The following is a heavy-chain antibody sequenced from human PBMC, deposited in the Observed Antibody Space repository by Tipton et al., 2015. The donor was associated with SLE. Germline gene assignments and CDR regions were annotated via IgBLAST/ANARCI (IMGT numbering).Heavy chain of an antibody. D-gene: IGHD3-3*01. V-gene: IGHV4-61*02. CDR3: ARSLETFDV. J-gene: IGHJ3*01. CDR2: MDGTGGT. CDR1: GGSISSGGYH. Sequence: TLSLTCTVSGGSISSGGYHWNWIRQPAGRGLEWIGRMDGTGGTYYNPSLDSRVTISPDTSKNQFSLNLRPMTAADTAVYYCARSLETFDVWGQGTMVTVSS.